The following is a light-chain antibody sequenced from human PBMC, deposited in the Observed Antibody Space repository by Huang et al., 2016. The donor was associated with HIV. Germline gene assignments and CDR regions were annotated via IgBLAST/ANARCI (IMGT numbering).Light chain of an antibody. Sequence: DIQMTQPPSSLSASVGDRVTITCRASQSITGYLNWYQQKTGKAPKLLIYTTSTLQTGVPSRFRGSGAETDFTLTISSLQPEDFATYFCQQSFITPWTFGRGTRVEVK. J-gene: IGKJ1*01. CDR1: QSITGY. CDR2: TTS. CDR3: QQSFITPWT. V-gene: IGKV1-39*01.